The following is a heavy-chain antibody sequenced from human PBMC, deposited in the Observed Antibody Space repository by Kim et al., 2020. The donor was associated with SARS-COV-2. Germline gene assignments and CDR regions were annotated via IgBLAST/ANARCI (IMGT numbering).Heavy chain of an antibody. V-gene: IGHV1-46*01. CDR3: ARIPHGAAAGTDYFDY. D-gene: IGHD6-13*01. J-gene: IGHJ4*02. Sequence: KVQGRVTMTRDTSTSTVYMELSSLRSEDTAVYYCARIPHGAAAGTDYFDYWGQGTLVTVSS.